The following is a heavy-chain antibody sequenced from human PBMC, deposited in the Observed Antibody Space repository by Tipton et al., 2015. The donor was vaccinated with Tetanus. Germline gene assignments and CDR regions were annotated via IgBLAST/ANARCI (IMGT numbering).Heavy chain of an antibody. J-gene: IGHJ5*02. V-gene: IGHV4-31*03. CDR1: GAPIKNSPYF. Sequence: TLSLTCSVSGAPIKNSPYFWNWIRHSPAKGLEWIGYIYYSGSTFYNPSLKSRVTMSVDTSNNQFSLRLSSVTAADTAVYYCARDQGGGRVARLNWFGPWGQGTLVTVSS. CDR3: ARDQGGGRVARLNWFGP. CDR2: IYYSGST. D-gene: IGHD3-16*01.